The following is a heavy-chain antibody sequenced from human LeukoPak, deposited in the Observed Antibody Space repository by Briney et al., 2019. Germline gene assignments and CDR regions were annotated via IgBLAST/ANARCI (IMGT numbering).Heavy chain of an antibody. Sequence: PSQTLSPTCTVSGGSISSGDYYWSWIRQPPGKGLEWIGYIYYSGSTYYNPSLKSRVTISVDTSKNQFSLKLSSVTAADTAVYYCARGETVVPAASNAFDIWGQGTMVTVSS. J-gene: IGHJ3*02. CDR2: IYYSGST. CDR3: ARGETVVPAASNAFDI. V-gene: IGHV4-30-4*01. D-gene: IGHD2-2*01. CDR1: GGSISSGDYY.